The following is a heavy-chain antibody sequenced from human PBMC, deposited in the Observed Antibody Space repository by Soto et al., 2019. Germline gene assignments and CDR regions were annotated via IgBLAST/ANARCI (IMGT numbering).Heavy chain of an antibody. CDR1: GFTFDDYA. J-gene: IGHJ4*02. CDR3: AKGGRGVPAAYTDY. CDR2: ISWSSGSI. Sequence: EVQLVESGGGVVQPGRSLRLSCAASGFTFDDYAMHWVRQAPGKGLEWVSGISWSSGSIGYADSVKGRFIISSDNARNSLYLQMNSLRAEDTALYYCAKGGRGVPAAYTDYWGQGTMVTVSS. V-gene: IGHV3-9*01. D-gene: IGHD2-2*01.